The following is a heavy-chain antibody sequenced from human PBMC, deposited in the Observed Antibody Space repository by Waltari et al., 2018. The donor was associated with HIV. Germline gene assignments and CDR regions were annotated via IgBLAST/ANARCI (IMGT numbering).Heavy chain of an antibody. CDR1: GFTFSSYG. CDR2: IRYDGSNK. V-gene: IGHV3-30*02. D-gene: IGHD2-15*01. CDR3: AKVDRVTPAYYGMDV. Sequence: QVQLVESGGGVVQPGGSLRLSCAASGFTFSSYGMHWARQAPGKGLVWVAFIRYDGSNKYYADSVKGRFTISRDNSKNTLYLQMNSLRAEDTAVYYCAKVDRVTPAYYGMDVWGQGTTVTVSS. J-gene: IGHJ6*02.